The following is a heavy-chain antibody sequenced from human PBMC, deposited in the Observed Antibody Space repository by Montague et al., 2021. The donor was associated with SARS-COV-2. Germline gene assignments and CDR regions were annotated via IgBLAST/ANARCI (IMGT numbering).Heavy chain of an antibody. CDR2: IHHGGST. D-gene: IGHD3-10*01. J-gene: IGHJ6*03. Sequence: SETLSLTCAVHGGSFSTYSWNWIRQPPGKGLEWIGEIHHGGSTNYNPSLKSRVTISADTSKNQFSLKLTSVAAADTAVYYCARLGDGVVPSPILGVGPYHYYYCMDVWGKGTTVTVSS. CDR1: GGSFSTYS. CDR3: ARLGDGVVPSPILGVGPYHYYYCMDV. V-gene: IGHV4-34*01.